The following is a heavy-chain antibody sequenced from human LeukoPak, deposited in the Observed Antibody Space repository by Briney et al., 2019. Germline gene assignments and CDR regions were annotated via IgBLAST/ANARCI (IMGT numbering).Heavy chain of an antibody. V-gene: IGHV4-59*08. CDR2: VYYTGST. CDR1: GGSIGSYY. CDR3: ARHFQGWDTENWFDP. Sequence: SETLSLTCTVSGGSIGSYYWSWIRQPPGKELEWIGYVYYTGSTAYNPSLKSRLSISVDTSNNQFSLHLSSVTAADTAVYYCARHFQGWDTENWFDPWGQGALVTVSS. J-gene: IGHJ5*02. D-gene: IGHD1-26*01.